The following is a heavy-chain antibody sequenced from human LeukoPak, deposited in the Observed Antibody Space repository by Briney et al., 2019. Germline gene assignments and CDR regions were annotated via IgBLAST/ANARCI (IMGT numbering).Heavy chain of an antibody. CDR1: VFILSRYG. CDR3: AAGYRYGDY. Sequence: RGSLRLSSAARVFILSRYGTDSVRQAPGKGLEWVAVISYDGSDKYYADSVKGRFTISRDNSNNTVYLQMNSLRVEDTAVYHCAAGYRYGDYWGQGALVTVSS. J-gene: IGHJ4*02. D-gene: IGHD5-18*01. CDR2: ISYDGSDK. V-gene: IGHV3-30*03.